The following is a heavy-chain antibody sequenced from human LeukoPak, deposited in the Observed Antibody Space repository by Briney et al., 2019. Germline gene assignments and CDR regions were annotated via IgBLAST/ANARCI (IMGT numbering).Heavy chain of an antibody. D-gene: IGHD6-13*01. J-gene: IGHJ4*02. CDR1: GVSISSYY. CDR2: IYYTGDT. Sequence: SETLPLTCTLSGVSISSYYWYWIRQAPGKGLEWIGYIYYTGDTKFNPSLKSRVTISLDTSKNQFSLKLTSVTAADTAVYYCSRHPRIIAGNPFFDYWGQGTVVTVSS. V-gene: IGHV4-59*08. CDR3: SRHPRIIAGNPFFDY.